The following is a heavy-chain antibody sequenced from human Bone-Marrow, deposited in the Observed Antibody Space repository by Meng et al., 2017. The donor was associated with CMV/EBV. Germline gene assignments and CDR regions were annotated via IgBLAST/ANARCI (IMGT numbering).Heavy chain of an antibody. Sequence: GESLKISCAASGFTFSSYAMPWVRQAPGKGLEWVAVISFDGDNKYYADSVKGRFTIPRDNSKNTLYLQMNSLRDEDTAVYYCTRERVPFWSGYYGGFDFWGQGTVVTVSS. V-gene: IGHV3-30-3*01. D-gene: IGHD3-3*01. J-gene: IGHJ4*02. CDR3: TRERVPFWSGYYGGFDF. CDR2: ISFDGDNK. CDR1: GFTFSSYA.